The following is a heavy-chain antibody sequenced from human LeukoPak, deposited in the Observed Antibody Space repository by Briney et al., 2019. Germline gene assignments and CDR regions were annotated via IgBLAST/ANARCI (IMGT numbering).Heavy chain of an antibody. Sequence: GGSLRLSCAASGFTFSSYWMHWVRQAPGKGLVWVSRINSDGSSTSYADSVKGRFTISRDNAKNTLYLQMNSLRAEDTAVYYCAKLSWSGRGYFDYWGQGTLVTVSS. CDR3: AKLSWSGRGYFDY. J-gene: IGHJ4*02. D-gene: IGHD3-3*01. CDR2: INSDGSST. V-gene: IGHV3-74*01. CDR1: GFTFSSYW.